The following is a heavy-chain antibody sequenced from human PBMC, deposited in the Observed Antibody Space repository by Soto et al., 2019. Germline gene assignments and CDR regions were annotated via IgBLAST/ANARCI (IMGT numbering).Heavy chain of an antibody. D-gene: IGHD3-22*01. CDR3: AKESFYDSSGYYVY. CDR1: GFTFSSYA. Sequence: GSLRLSCSASGFTFSSYAMSLVLQAPGKGLEWVSAISGSGGSTYYADSVKGRFTISRDNSKNTLYLQMNSLRAEDTAVYYCAKESFYDSSGYYVYWGQGTLVTVSS. J-gene: IGHJ4*02. CDR2: ISGSGGST. V-gene: IGHV3-23*01.